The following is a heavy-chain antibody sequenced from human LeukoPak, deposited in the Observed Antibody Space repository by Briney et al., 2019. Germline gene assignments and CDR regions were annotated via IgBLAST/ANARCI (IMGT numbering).Heavy chain of an antibody. CDR1: GFTFSTYS. J-gene: IGHJ4*02. D-gene: IGHD5-18*01. CDR2: ISSSSSSI. CDR3: ARGQDSYGYLKDY. V-gene: IGHV3-48*04. Sequence: PGGSLRLSCAASGFTFSTYSMNWVRQAPGKGLEWASYISSSSSSIFYADSVKGRFTISRDNAKNSLYLQMNSLRAEDTAVYYCARGQDSYGYLKDYWGQGTLVTVSS.